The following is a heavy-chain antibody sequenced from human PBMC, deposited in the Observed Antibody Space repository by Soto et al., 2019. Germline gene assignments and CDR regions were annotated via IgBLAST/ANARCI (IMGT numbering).Heavy chain of an antibody. CDR2: IYYRGST. CDR3: ARAVTPYSGSQLHDY. Sequence: QVQLQESGPGLVKPSQTLSLTCTVSGDSISSGDYYWSWIRQPPGKGLEWIGYIYYRGSTHYNPSLNSLITMSVDTSKNQFSLKLSSMTASDTAVYYCARAVTPYSGSQLHDYWGQGTLLTVSS. J-gene: IGHJ4*02. CDR1: GDSISSGDYY. V-gene: IGHV4-30-4*01. D-gene: IGHD1-26*01.